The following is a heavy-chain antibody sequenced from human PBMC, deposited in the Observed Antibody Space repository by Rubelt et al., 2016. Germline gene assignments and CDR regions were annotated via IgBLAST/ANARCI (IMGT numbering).Heavy chain of an antibody. CDR3: ARDGDFNPWGSHFDY. J-gene: IGHJ4*02. Sequence: QVQLVESGGGVVQPGRSRRLSCAASGFTFNYYGMHWVRQAPGKGLEWVAVISYDGSNKYYVDSVKGRFTISRDNSKNTLYLQMNSLRAEDTAVYYCARDGDFNPWGSHFDYWGQGTLVTVSS. D-gene: IGHD1-26*01. CDR2: ISYDGSNK. V-gene: IGHV3-30*19. CDR1: GFTFNYYG.